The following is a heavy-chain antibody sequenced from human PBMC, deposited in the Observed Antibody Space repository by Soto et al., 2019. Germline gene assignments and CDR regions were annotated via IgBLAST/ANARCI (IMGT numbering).Heavy chain of an antibody. Sequence: QVQLQESGPGLVKPSQTLSLTCTVSGGSISSGAYYWSWISQHPGKGLEWIGYIYYSGSTYYNPSLKSRVTISVDTSKNQFSLRLSSVTAADTAVYYCARANGYSYGVDPWGQGTLVTVSS. V-gene: IGHV4-31*03. CDR1: GGSISSGAYY. D-gene: IGHD5-18*01. J-gene: IGHJ5*02. CDR2: IYYSGST. CDR3: ARANGYSYGVDP.